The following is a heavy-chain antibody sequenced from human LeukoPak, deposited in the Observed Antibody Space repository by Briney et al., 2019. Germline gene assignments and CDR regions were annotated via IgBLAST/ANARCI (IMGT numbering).Heavy chain of an antibody. Sequence: PGGSLRLSCAASGFTFSSYSMNWVRQAPGKGLEWVSSISSSSSYIYYADSVKGRFIISRDNAKNSLYLQMNSLRAEDTAVYYRARDSCSSTSCPTFDYWGQGTLVTVSS. CDR3: ARDSCSSTSCPTFDY. D-gene: IGHD2-2*01. V-gene: IGHV3-21*01. CDR2: ISSSSSYI. CDR1: GFTFSSYS. J-gene: IGHJ4*02.